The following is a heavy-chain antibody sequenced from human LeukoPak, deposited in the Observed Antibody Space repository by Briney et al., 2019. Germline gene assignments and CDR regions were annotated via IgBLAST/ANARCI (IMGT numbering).Heavy chain of an antibody. V-gene: IGHV5-51*01. D-gene: IGHD2-2*01. J-gene: IGHJ6*02. CDR2: IYPGDSDT. CDR1: GYSFTSYW. CDR3: ARGVPDIVVVPAAPPYGMDV. Sequence: PGESLKISCKGSGYSFTSYWIGWLRQMPGKGLEWMGIIYPGDSDTRYSPSFHGQVTISADKSISTAYLQWSSLKASDTAMYYCARGVPDIVVVPAAPPYGMDVWGQGTTVTVSS.